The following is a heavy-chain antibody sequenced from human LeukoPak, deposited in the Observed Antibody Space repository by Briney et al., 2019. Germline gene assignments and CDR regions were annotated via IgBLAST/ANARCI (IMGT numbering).Heavy chain of an antibody. J-gene: IGHJ4*02. CDR2: ISAYNGNT. CDR1: GYDFTSVG. D-gene: IGHD3-10*01. V-gene: IGHV1-18*01. CDR3: ARDSPDGSGTYYNDSPDY. Sequence: ASVKVSCKASGYDFTSVGITWVRRAPGQGLEWMGWISAYNGNTNYRQKLQGRVTMTTDTSTSTAYMDLRSLRSDDTAIYYCARDSPDGSGTYYNDSPDYWGQGTLVTVSS.